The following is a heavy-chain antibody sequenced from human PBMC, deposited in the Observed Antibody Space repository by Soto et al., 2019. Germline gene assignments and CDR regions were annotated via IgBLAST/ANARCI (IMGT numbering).Heavy chain of an antibody. V-gene: IGHV3-21*01. J-gene: IGHJ3*02. CDR3: ARVRDSSGWYKGVDAFDI. D-gene: IGHD6-19*01. CDR1: GFTFSSYS. CDR2: ISSSSSYI. Sequence: GGSLRLSCAASGFTFSSYSMNWVRQAPGKGXEWVSSISSSSSYIYYADSVKGRFTISRDNAKNSLYLQMNSLRAEDTAVYYCARVRDSSGWYKGVDAFDIWGQGTMVTVS.